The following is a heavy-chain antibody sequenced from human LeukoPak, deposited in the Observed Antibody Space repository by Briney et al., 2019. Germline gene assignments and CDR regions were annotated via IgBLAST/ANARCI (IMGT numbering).Heavy chain of an antibody. V-gene: IGHV3-30*18. CDR3: AELGITMIGGV. J-gene: IGHJ6*04. CDR2: ISYDGSNE. CDR1: GFTFSSHW. Sequence: GGSLRLSCAAAGFTFSSHWMNWVRQAPGKGLEWVAIISYDGSNEYYADSVKGRFTISRDNAKNSLYLQMNSLRAEDTAVYYCAELGITMIGGVWGKGTTVTISS. D-gene: IGHD3-10*02.